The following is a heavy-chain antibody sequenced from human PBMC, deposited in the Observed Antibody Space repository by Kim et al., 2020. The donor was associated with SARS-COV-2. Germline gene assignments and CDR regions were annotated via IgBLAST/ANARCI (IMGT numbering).Heavy chain of an antibody. CDR1: GGSFSGYY. CDR2: INHSGST. Sequence: SETLSLTCAVYGGSFSGYYWSWIRQPPGKGLEWIGEINHSGSTNYNPSLKSRVTISVDTSKNQFSLKLSSVTAADTAVYYCARGPVLDHRIAAAGIDFDYWGQGTLVTVSS. V-gene: IGHV4-34*01. D-gene: IGHD6-13*01. J-gene: IGHJ4*02. CDR3: ARGPVLDHRIAAAGIDFDY.